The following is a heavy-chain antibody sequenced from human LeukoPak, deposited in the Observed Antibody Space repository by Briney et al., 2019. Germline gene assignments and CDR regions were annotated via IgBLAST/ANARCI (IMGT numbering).Heavy chain of an antibody. CDR3: AKAYSRIWFGEFYYYYYYGMDV. D-gene: IGHD3-10*01. V-gene: IGHV3-21*04. J-gene: IGHJ6*02. CDR2: ISSSSSYI. Sequence: GGSLRLSCAASGFTFSSYSMNWVRQAPGKGLEWVSSISSSSSYIYYADSVKGRFTISRDNSKNTLYLQMNSLRAEDTAVYYCAKAYSRIWFGEFYYYYYYGMDVWGQGTTVTVSS. CDR1: GFTFSSYS.